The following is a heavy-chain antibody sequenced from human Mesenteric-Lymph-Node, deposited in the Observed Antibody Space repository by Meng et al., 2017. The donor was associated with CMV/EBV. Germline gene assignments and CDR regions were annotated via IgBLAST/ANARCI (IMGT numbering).Heavy chain of an antibody. V-gene: IGHV3-21*04. D-gene: IGHD3-9*01. CDR3: AKSVGDDILTGYNWFDP. Sequence: GESLKISCAASGFTFSSYSMNWVRQAPGKGLEWVSSISSSSSYIYYADSVKGRFTISRDNAKNTLYLQMNSLRAEDTAVYYCAKSVGDDILTGYNWFDPWGQGTLVTVSS. CDR2: ISSSSSYI. J-gene: IGHJ5*02. CDR1: GFTFSSYS.